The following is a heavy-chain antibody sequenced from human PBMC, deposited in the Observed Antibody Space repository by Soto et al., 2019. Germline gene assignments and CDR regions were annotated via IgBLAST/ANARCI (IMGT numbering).Heavy chain of an antibody. J-gene: IGHJ6*02. CDR3: ARGQEGYYDRSAYYVDV. D-gene: IGHD3-22*01. Sequence: SETLSLTCAVYGGSFSNDYWSWIRQPPGKGLEWIGEIHHSGRTNYNPSLKSRVTISVDTSKNQFSLKLSSVTAADSAVYYCARGQEGYYDRSAYYVDVWGQGTTVTVSS. V-gene: IGHV4-34*01. CDR2: IHHSGRT. CDR1: GGSFSNDY.